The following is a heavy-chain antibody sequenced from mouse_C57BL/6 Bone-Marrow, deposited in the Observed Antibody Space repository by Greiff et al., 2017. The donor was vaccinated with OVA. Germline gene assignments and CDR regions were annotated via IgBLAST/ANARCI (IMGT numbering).Heavy chain of an antibody. CDR3: ARSYGSSSFAY. Sequence: VKLQESGAELVRPGTSVKVSCKASGYAFTNYLIEWVKQRPGQGLEWIGVINPGSGGTNYNEKFKGKATLTADKSSSTAYMQLSSLTSEDSAVYFCARSYGSSSFAYWGQGTLVTVSA. D-gene: IGHD1-1*01. V-gene: IGHV1-54*01. CDR1: GYAFTNYL. CDR2: INPGSGGT. J-gene: IGHJ3*01.